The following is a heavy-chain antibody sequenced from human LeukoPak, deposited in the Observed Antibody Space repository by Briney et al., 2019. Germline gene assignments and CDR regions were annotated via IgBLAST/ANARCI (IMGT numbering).Heavy chain of an antibody. CDR1: GFTFSSYW. CDR2: INSDGSYT. V-gene: IGHV3-74*01. D-gene: IGHD3-10*01. CDR3: AREDYGSGSYFDC. J-gene: IGHJ4*02. Sequence: GGSLRLSCAASGFTFSSYWMHWVRQAPGKGLMWVSRINSDGSYTRYADSVKGRFTISRDNAKNTLYLQMNSLRAEDTAVYYCAREDYGSGSYFDCWGQGTLVTVSS.